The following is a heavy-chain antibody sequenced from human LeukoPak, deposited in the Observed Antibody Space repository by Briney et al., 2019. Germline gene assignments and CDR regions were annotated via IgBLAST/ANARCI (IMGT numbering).Heavy chain of an antibody. D-gene: IGHD2-15*01. V-gene: IGHV3-48*01. CDR1: GFTFSSYS. J-gene: IGHJ4*02. CDR2: ISSSSSTI. CDR3: AKDPHVVVGAATHIDY. Sequence: GGSLRLSCAASGFTFSSYSMNWVRQAPGKGLEWVSYISSSSSTIYYADSVKGRFTISRDNAKNSLYLQMNSLRAEDTAVYYCAKDPHVVVGAATHIDYWGQGVLVTVSS.